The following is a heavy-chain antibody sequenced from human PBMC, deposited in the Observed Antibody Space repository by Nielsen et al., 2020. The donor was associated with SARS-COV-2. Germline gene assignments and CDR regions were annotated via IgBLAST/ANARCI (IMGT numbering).Heavy chain of an antibody. CDR2: IVVGSGNT. CDR1: GFTFTSSA. V-gene: IGHV1-58*02. Sequence: SVKVSCKASGFTFTSSAMQWVRQARGQRLEWIGWIVVGSGNTNYAQKFQERVTITRDMSTSTAYMELSSLRSEDTAVYYCAAPPGYSSSWYGGAFDIWGQGTMVTVSS. J-gene: IGHJ3*02. D-gene: IGHD6-13*01. CDR3: AAPPGYSSSWYGGAFDI.